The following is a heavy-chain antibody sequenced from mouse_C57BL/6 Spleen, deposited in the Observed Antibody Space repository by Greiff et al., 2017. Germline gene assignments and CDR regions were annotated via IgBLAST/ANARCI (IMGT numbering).Heavy chain of an antibody. CDR3: TRGEDYDPWFAY. V-gene: IGHV5-9-1*02. J-gene: IGHJ3*01. CDR2: ISSGGDYI. D-gene: IGHD2-4*01. Sequence: EVKLMESGEGLVKPGGSLKLSCAASGFTFSSYAMSWVRQTPEKRLEWVAYISSGGDYIYYADTVKGRFTISRDNARNTLYLQMSSLKSEDTAMYYCTRGEDYDPWFAYWGQGTLVTVSA. CDR1: GFTFSSYA.